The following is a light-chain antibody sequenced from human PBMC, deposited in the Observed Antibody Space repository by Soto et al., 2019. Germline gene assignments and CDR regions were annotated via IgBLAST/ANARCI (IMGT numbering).Light chain of an antibody. Sequence: QSVLTQPPSVSGAPGQRVTISCTGSSSKIGAGYDVHWYQQLPGTAPKLLIYGNTNRPSGVPDRFSGSKSGTSASLAITGLQAEDEADHYCQSYDSSLSGWVFGGGTQLTVL. V-gene: IGLV1-40*01. CDR1: SSKIGAGYD. CDR2: GNT. CDR3: QSYDSSLSGWV. J-gene: IGLJ3*02.